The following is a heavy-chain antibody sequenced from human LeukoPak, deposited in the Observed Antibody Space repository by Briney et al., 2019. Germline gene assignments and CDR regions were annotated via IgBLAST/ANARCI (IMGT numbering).Heavy chain of an antibody. J-gene: IGHJ6*03. D-gene: IGHD2-15*01. V-gene: IGHV3-30*02. CDR2: IRYDGTNK. Sequence: PGGSLRLSCAASGFTFSSYGMHWVRQAPGKGLERVAFIRYDGTNKYFADSARGRFTISRDNSQNTLYLQMKSLRAEDTAVYYCATKRSGIFVDYYYMDVWGKGTTVTVSS. CDR3: ATKRSGIFVDYYYMDV. CDR1: GFTFSSYG.